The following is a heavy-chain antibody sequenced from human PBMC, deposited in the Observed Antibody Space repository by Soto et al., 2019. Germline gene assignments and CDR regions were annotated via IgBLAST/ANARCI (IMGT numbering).Heavy chain of an antibody. D-gene: IGHD1-1*01. CDR3: AKSQGTITEGRAIEY. CDR1: GFTFSSYA. CDR2: LSGRGYST. J-gene: IGHJ4*02. V-gene: IGHV3-23*01. Sequence: PGGSLRLSCVASGFTFSSYAMSWVRQAPGKGPEWVSTLSGRGYSTYYADSVKGRFTISRDNSKNMLHLQMNSLRAEDTAVYYCAKSQGTITEGRAIEYWGQGTLVTVSS.